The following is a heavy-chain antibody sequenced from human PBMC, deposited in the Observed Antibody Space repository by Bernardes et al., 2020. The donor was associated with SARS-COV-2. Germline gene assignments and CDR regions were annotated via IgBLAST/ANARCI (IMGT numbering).Heavy chain of an antibody. J-gene: IGHJ4*02. Sequence: GGSLRLSCAASGFTFSNYDFHWVRQATGKGLEWVSGIGTGGDTYYADSVKGRFTISRENAKKSLYLQMNNLRAGDTAVYYCGRGALGFDYWGQGTLVTVSS. CDR3: GRGALGFDY. D-gene: IGHD3-16*01. CDR1: GFTFSNYD. CDR2: IGTGGDT. V-gene: IGHV3-13*01.